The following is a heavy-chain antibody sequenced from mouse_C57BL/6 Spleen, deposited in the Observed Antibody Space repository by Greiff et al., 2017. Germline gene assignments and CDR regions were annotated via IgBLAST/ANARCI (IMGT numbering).Heavy chain of an antibody. D-gene: IGHD4-1*01. CDR1: GFSLTSYG. CDR2: IWGVGST. V-gene: IGHV2-6*01. J-gene: IGHJ3*01. CDR3: ASDLGEGFAY. Sequence: VQVVESGPGLVAPSQSLSITCTVSGFSLTSYGVDWVRQSPGKGLEWLGVIWGVGSTNYNSALKSRLSISKDNSKSQVFLKMNSLQTDDTAMYYCASDLGEGFAYWGQGTLVTVSA.